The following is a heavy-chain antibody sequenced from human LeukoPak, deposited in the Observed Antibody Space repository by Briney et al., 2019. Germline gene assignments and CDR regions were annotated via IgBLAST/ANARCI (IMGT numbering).Heavy chain of an antibody. V-gene: IGHV3-7*01. CDR2: IKQDGSEK. D-gene: IGHD6-6*01. J-gene: IGHJ4*02. CDR1: GFTFSSYW. CDR3: STTIAARLADY. Sequence: GGSLRLSCAASGFTFSSYWMSWVRQAPGKGLGWVANIKQDGSEKYYVDSVKGRFTISRHNAKNSLYLQMNSLRAEDTAVYYCSTTIAARLADYWGQGTLVTVPS.